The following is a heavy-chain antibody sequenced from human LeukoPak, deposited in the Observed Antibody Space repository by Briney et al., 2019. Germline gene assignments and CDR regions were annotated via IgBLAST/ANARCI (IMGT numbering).Heavy chain of an antibody. V-gene: IGHV3-74*01. J-gene: IGHJ4*02. Sequence: GGSLRLSCAASGFTFSSYWMHWVRHAPGKGLVWVSRINTDGSGTTYADSVEGRFTISRDNAKNTLYLQMNSLRAEDTAVYYCARGFQGGLDYWGQGTLVTVSS. D-gene: IGHD1-26*01. CDR1: GFTFSSYW. CDR3: ARGFQGGLDY. CDR2: INTDGSGT.